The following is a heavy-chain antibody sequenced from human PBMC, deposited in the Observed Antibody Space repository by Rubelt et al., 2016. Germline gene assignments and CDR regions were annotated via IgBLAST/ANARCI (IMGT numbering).Heavy chain of an antibody. CDR3: ASSLPNLFGIAARDYYYYYGMDV. J-gene: IGHJ6*02. V-gene: IGHV1-69*04. D-gene: IGHD6-6*01. CDR2: IIPILGIA. Sequence: QVQLVQSGAEVKKPGSSVKVSCKASGGTFSSYAISWVRQAPGQGLEWMGRIIPILGIANYAQKFQGRVTITADKSTSTAYMELSGLRSEDTAVYYCASSLPNLFGIAARDYYYYYGMDVWGQGTTVTVSS. CDR1: GGTFSSYA.